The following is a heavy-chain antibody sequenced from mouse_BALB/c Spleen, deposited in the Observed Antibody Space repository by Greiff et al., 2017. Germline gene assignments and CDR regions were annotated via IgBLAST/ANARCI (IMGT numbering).Heavy chain of an antibody. V-gene: IGHV5-6-4*01. Sequence: EVKLMESGGGLVKPGGSLKLSCAASGFTFSSYTMSWVRQTPEKRLEWVATISSGGSYTYYPDSVKGRFTISRDNAKNTLYLQMSSLKSEDTAMYYCTRDNYGSSYFDYWGQGTTLTVSS. J-gene: IGHJ2*01. CDR2: ISSGGSYT. D-gene: IGHD1-1*01. CDR3: TRDNYGSSYFDY. CDR1: GFTFSSYT.